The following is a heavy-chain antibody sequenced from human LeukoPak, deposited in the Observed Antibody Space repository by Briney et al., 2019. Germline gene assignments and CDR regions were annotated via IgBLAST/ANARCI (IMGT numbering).Heavy chain of an antibody. J-gene: IGHJ6*03. CDR2: IYYSETT. CDR3: ARFPGGAEYRHYYYMDV. D-gene: IGHD1-14*01. V-gene: IGHV4-59*01. Sequence: SETLSLTCTVSGGSISNYFWSWIRQPPGKGLECIGYIYYSETTNYNPSFKSRVTVSVDTSKNQFSLKLGSVTAADTAVYYCARFPGGAEYRHYYYMDVWGKGTTVTVSS. CDR1: GGSISNYF.